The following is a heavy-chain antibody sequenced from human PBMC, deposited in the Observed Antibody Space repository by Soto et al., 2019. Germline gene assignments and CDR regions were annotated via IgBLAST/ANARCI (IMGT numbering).Heavy chain of an antibody. J-gene: IGHJ6*02. CDR2: INPNSGGT. CDR3: ARDPNNWNDYYYYYGMDV. CDR1: GYTFTGYY. D-gene: IGHD1-1*01. V-gene: IGHV1-2*04. Sequence: ASVKVSCKASGYTFTGYYVHWVRQAPGQGLEWMGWINPNSGGTNYAQKFQGWVTMTRDTSISTAYMELSRLRSDDTAVYYCARDPNNWNDYYYYYGMDVWGQGTTVTVSS.